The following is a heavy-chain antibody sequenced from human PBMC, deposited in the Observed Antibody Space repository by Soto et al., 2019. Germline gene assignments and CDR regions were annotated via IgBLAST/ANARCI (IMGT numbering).Heavy chain of an antibody. CDR2: VFHTGTT. CDR3: ARSAGWYAVHS. V-gene: IGHV4-4*02. D-gene: IGHD6-19*01. Sequence: QVQLQESGPGLVKPSGTLSLTCAVSGDSVSSPYYWCWVRQPPGKGLEWIGEVFHTGTTSYNPSLRSRVTISVDKSINQFSLDLSSVTAADTAVYYCARSAGWYAVHSWGPGTLVIV. CDR1: GDSVSSPYY. J-gene: IGHJ4*02.